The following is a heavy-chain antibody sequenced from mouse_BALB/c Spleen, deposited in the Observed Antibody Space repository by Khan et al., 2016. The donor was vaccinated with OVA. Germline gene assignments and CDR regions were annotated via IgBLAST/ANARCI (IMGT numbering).Heavy chain of an antibody. CDR2: IDPYDSET. J-gene: IGHJ3*01. V-gene: IGHV1-69*02. Sequence: QVQLKQSGTELVKPGTSVKLSCKASGYTFTSYWMNWIKQRPEQGLEWIGRIDPYDSETYYHQKVKDKATLTVDKSSNTAYMQLSSLTSEDSAVYYCIRNPLAYWGQGTLVTVSA. CDR1: GYTFTSYW. CDR3: IRNPLAY.